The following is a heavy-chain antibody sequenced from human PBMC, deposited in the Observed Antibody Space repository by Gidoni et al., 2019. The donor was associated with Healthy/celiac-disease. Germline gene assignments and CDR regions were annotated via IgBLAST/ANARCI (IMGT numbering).Heavy chain of an antibody. CDR1: GFTFSSYW. V-gene: IGHV3-74*01. CDR3: ARATYYYYYGMDV. CDR2: INSDGSST. J-gene: IGHJ6*02. Sequence: EVQLVESGGGLVQPGGSLRLSCAASGFTFSSYWMHWVRQAPGKGLVWVSRINSDGSSTSYADSVKGRFTSSRDNAKNTLYLQMNSLRAEDTAVYYCARATYYYYYGMDVWGQGTTVTVSS.